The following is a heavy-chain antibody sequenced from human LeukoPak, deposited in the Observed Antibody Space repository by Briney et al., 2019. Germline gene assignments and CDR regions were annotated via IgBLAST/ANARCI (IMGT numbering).Heavy chain of an antibody. V-gene: IGHV4-59*01. CDR3: ARETSQKGAHYMDV. CDR1: GGSMSSYY. J-gene: IGHJ6*03. CDR2: IYHSGST. Sequence: SETLSLTCSVSGGSMSSYYWSWIRQSPGKGLEWIGYIYHSGSTDYNSSLKSRVTISVDTSKNQFSLKLRSVTAADTAVYYCARETSQKGAHYMDVWGKGTTVTISS. D-gene: IGHD3-16*01.